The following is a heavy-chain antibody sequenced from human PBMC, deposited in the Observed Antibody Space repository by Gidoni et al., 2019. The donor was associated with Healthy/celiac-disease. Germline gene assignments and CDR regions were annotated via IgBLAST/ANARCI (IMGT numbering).Heavy chain of an antibody. CDR3: AREQDIVATITYYYYYGMDV. Sequence: EVQLVESGGGLVQPGGSLRLSCAASGFTFSSYWMRWVRQAPGKGLEWVANIKQDGSEKYYVDSVKGRFTISRDNAKNSLYLQMNSLRAEDTAVYYCAREQDIVATITYYYYYGMDVWGQGTTVTVSS. J-gene: IGHJ6*02. CDR1: GFTFSSYW. CDR2: IKQDGSEK. V-gene: IGHV3-7*01. D-gene: IGHD5-12*01.